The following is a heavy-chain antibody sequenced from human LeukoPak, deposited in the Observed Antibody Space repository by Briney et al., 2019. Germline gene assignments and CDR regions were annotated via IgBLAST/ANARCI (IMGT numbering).Heavy chain of an antibody. J-gene: IGHJ5*02. CDR1: VGSFSGYY. CDR3: ARVNYFDSGGYYWWFYP. D-gene: IGHD3-22*01. Sequence: SETLSLTCAVYVGSFSGYYWSWIRQPPGKGLEWIGEINHSGSTNYNPSLKSRVTTSVDPSKNQVSLKLTSVTAADTAVYYCARVNYFDSGGYYWWFYPWGQGTLVTVSS. CDR2: INHSGST. V-gene: IGHV4-34*01.